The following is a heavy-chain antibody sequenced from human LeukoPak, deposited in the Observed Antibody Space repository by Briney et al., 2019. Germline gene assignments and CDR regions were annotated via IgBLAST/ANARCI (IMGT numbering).Heavy chain of an antibody. J-gene: IGHJ4*02. CDR3: ARDASHSTDLDG. D-gene: IGHD2-8*02. CDR1: GFTFSRHW. Sequence: PGGSLRLSCATSGFTFSRHWMTWVRQAPGKGPEWVANIKKDGSERYYAHSVKGRFTISRDNAKNSLYLQMNSLRAEDTAVHYCARDASHSTDLDGWSQGILVTVSS. V-gene: IGHV3-7*01. CDR2: IKKDGSER.